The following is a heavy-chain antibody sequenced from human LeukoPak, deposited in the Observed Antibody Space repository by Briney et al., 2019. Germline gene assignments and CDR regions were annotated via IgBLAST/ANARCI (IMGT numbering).Heavy chain of an antibody. CDR1: GYTFTCYG. CDR2: ISAYNGNT. Sequence: ASVKVSCKASGYTFTCYGISWVRQAPGQGLEWMGWISAYNGNTNYAQKLQGRVTMTTDTSTSTAYMELRSLRSDDTAVYYCARDPATSLRLGELSPLDYWGQGTLVTVSS. V-gene: IGHV1-18*01. CDR3: ARDPATSLRLGELSPLDY. J-gene: IGHJ4*02. D-gene: IGHD3-16*02.